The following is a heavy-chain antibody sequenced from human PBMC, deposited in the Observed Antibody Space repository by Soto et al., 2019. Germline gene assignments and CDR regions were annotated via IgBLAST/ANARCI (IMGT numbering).Heavy chain of an antibody. J-gene: IGHJ4*02. V-gene: IGHV1-18*04. CDR1: GYTFPNFG. CDR3: TRDAKYQDILTGYFVNDH. CDR2: ISTDNGDT. D-gene: IGHD3-9*01. Sequence: QVQLVQSGAEVKKPGDSVQVSCKASGYTFPNFGISWVRQAPGQGLEWLGWISTDNGDTKYAQKIQARVTLTTDTATPTVYRELTSLRPDDTAGYYCTRDAKYQDILTGYFVNDHWGQGPLVTVSS.